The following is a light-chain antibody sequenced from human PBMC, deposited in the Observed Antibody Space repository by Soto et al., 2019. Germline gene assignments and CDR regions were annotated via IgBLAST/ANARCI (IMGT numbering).Light chain of an antibody. CDR3: SSYTSSIVYV. Sequence: QSALTQPASVSGSPGQSITISCTGTSSDVGGYNYVSWYQQHRGKAPKLMIYEVSNRPSGVSNRFSGSKSGNTASLTISGLQAEDEADYYCSSYTSSIVYVFGTGTKLTVL. J-gene: IGLJ1*01. CDR1: SSDVGGYNY. V-gene: IGLV2-14*01. CDR2: EVS.